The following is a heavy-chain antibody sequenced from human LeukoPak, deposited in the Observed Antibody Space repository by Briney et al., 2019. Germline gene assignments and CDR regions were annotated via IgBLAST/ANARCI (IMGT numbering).Heavy chain of an antibody. CDR1: GFSFSRYA. V-gene: IGHV3-30*04. CDR3: ASSNGYSSGWYLPITDY. J-gene: IGHJ4*02. CDR2: MSYDGSNK. Sequence: GGSLRLSCAASGFSFSRYAMHWVRQAPGKGLEWVALMSYDGSNKFYADSVKGRFTISRDNSKNTLYLQMNSLRAEDTAVYYCASSNGYSSGWYLPITDYWGQGTLVTVSS. D-gene: IGHD6-19*01.